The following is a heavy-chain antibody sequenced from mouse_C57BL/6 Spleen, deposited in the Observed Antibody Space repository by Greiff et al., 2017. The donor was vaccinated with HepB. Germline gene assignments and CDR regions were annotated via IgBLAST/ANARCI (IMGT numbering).Heavy chain of an antibody. J-gene: IGHJ3*01. CDR2: ISSGSSTI. CDR1: GFTFSDYG. D-gene: IGHD2-4*01. CDR3: ARGYDYDEAWFAY. V-gene: IGHV5-17*01. Sequence: EVQGVESGGGLVKPGGSLKLSCAASGFTFSDYGMHWVRQAPEKGLEWVAYISSGSSTIYYADTVKGRFTISRDNAKNTLFLQMTSLRSEDTAMYYCARGYDYDEAWFAYWGQGTLVTVSA.